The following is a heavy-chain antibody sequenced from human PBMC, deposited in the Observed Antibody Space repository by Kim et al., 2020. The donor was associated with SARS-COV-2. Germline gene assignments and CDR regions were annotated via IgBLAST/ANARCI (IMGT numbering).Heavy chain of an antibody. CDR3: ARGPNYSPFDY. Sequence: TVRGRLTIARKDHQNSLYLEMNSLRAEDTAVYYCARGPNYSPFDYWGQGTLVTVSS. V-gene: IGHV3-7*04. D-gene: IGHD4-4*01. J-gene: IGHJ4*02.